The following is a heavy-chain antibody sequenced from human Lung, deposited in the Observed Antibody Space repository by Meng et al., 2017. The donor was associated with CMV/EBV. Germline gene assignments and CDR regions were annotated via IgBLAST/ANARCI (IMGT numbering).Heavy chain of an antibody. V-gene: IGHV1-2*02. J-gene: IGHJ5*02. CDR2: INPNSGGT. CDR3: ARGVNYDILTGP. Sequence: ASXXVSXKASGYTFTGYYMHWVRQAPGQGLEWMGWINPNSGGTNYAQKFQGRVTMTRDTSISTAYMELSRLRSDDTAVYYCARGVNYDILTGPWGQGTLVNGAS. CDR1: GYTFTGYY. D-gene: IGHD3-9*01.